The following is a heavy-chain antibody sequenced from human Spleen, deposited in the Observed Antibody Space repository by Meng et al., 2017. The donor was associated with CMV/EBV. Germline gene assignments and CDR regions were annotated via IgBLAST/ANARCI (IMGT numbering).Heavy chain of an antibody. V-gene: IGHV3-21*01. CDR2: ITIGSHYI. CDR1: TFTFTASS. D-gene: IGHD3-3*01. CDR3: ASADYDFWSGLI. J-gene: IGHJ4*02. Sequence: GESLKISCAGSTFTFTASSMHWFRQAPGKGLEWVSSITIGSHYIYYADSVKGRFTVSRDNAKNSLFLQMNSLRPEDTAIYYCASADYDFWSGLIWGQGTVVTVSS.